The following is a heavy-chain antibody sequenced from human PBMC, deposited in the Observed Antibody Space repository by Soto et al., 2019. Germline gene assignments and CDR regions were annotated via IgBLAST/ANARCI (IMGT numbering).Heavy chain of an antibody. CDR3: ARSGSMPYYYYGMDV. CDR2: ISGHNGDT. Sequence: QVQLLQSGAEVKKPGASVRVSRKASGYTFARYGIDWVRQAPGQGLEWMGWISGHNGDTKYVQKFQGRVSMTTDTSTSTASMELRSLRSDDTAVYYCARSGSMPYYYYGMDVWGQGTTVTVSS. CDR1: GYTFARYG. J-gene: IGHJ6*02. V-gene: IGHV1-18*01. D-gene: IGHD3-10*01.